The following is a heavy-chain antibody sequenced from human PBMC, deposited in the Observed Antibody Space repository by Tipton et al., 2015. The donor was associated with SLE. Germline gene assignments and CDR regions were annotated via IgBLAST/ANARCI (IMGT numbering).Heavy chain of an antibody. J-gene: IGHJ4*02. CDR2: INHSGST. CDR3: ARGWELGHFDY. Sequence: LRLSCAVYGGSFSGYYWSWIRQPPGKGLEWIGEINHSGSTNYNPSLKSRVTISVDTSKNQFSLKLSSVTAADTAVYYCARGWELGHFDYWGQGTLVTVSS. D-gene: IGHD1-26*01. CDR1: GGSFSGYY. V-gene: IGHV4-34*01.